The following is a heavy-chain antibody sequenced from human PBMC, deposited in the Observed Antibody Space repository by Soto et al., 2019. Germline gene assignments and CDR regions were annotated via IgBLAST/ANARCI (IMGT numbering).Heavy chain of an antibody. CDR3: ARDGGYCSGGSCYPGPTYYYYGMDV. J-gene: IGHJ6*02. V-gene: IGHV1-69*13. D-gene: IGHD2-15*01. CDR2: IIPIFGTA. Sequence: RASVKVSCKASGGTFSSYAISCVRQAPGQGLEWMGGIIPIFGTANYAQKFQGRVTITADESTSTAYMELSSLRSEDTAVYYCARDGGYCSGGSCYPGPTYYYYGMDVWGQGTTVTVSS. CDR1: GGTFSSYA.